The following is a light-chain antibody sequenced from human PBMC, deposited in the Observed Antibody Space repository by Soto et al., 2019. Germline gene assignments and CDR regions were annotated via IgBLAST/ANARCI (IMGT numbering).Light chain of an antibody. V-gene: IGKV3-20*01. CDR2: GAS. CDR3: QQYGSSRWT. Sequence: EIVLTQSPGTLSLSPGEIATLSCRASQSVSSIYLGWYQQKPGQAPRLLIYGASSRATGIPDRFSGSGSGTDFTLTISRLEPEDFAVYYCQQYGSSRWTFGQGTKVEI. CDR1: QSVSSIY. J-gene: IGKJ1*01.